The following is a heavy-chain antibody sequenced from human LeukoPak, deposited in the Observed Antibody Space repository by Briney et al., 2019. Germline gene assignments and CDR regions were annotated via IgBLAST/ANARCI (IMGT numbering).Heavy chain of an antibody. J-gene: IGHJ6*02. V-gene: IGHV1-18*01. D-gene: IGHD3-9*01. CDR2: ISAYNGNT. CDR1: GYTFTSYG. Sequence: GSSVKVSCKASGYTFTSYGISWVRQAPGQGLEWMGWISAYNGNTNYAQKLQGRVTMTTDTSTSTAYMELRSLRSDDTAVYYCARDLIDILTDGMDVWGQGTTVTVSS. CDR3: ARDLIDILTDGMDV.